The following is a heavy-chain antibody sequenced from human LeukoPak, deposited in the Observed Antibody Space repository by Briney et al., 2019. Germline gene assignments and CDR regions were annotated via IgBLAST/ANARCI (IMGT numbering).Heavy chain of an antibody. CDR2: ISYDGSNK. CDR1: GFTFSSYA. Sequence: GGSLRLSCAASGFTFSSYAMHWVRQAPGKGLEWVAVISYDGSNKYYADSVEGRFTISRDNSKNTLYLQMNSLRAEDTAVYYCARDRDTAMVRGYYYYYGMDVWGQGTTVTVSS. J-gene: IGHJ6*02. CDR3: ARDRDTAMVRGYYYYYGMDV. D-gene: IGHD5-18*01. V-gene: IGHV3-30-3*01.